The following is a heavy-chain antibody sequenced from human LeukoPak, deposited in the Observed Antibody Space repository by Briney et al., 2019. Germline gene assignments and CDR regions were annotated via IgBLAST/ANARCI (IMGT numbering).Heavy chain of an antibody. CDR2: ISYDGSNK. CDR3: ARRIAAAGRIFDY. Sequence: GRSLRLSCAASGFTFSSYAMHWVRQAPGKGLEWVAVISYDGSNKYYADSVKGRFTISRDNAKNSLYLQMNSLRAEDTAVYYCARRIAAAGRIFDYWGQGTLVTVSS. D-gene: IGHD6-13*01. CDR1: GFTFSSYA. J-gene: IGHJ4*02. V-gene: IGHV3-30*04.